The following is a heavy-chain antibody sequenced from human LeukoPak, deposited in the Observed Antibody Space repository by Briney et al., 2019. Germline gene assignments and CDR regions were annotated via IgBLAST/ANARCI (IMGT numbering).Heavy chain of an antibody. V-gene: IGHV3-20*01. CDR1: GFTFDDYG. CDR3: ARRGSNHGDYDY. D-gene: IGHD3-10*01. Sequence: GGSLRLSCAASGFTFDDYGMSWVRQAPGKGLEWVSGINWNGGSTGYAGSVKGRFTISRDNAKNSQYLQMNSLRAEDTASYHCARRGSNHGDYDYWGQGTLVTVSS. CDR2: INWNGGST. J-gene: IGHJ4*02.